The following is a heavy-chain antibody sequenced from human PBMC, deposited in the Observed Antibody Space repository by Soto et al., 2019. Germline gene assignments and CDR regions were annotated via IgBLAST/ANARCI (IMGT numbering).Heavy chain of an antibody. CDR3: ASLVVVAATHADNWFDP. J-gene: IGHJ5*02. V-gene: IGHV1-18*01. D-gene: IGHD2-15*01. Sequence: RASVKVSCKASGYTFTSYGISWVRQAPGQGLEWMGWISAYNGNTNYAQKLQGRVTMTTDTSTSTAYMELRSLRSDDTAVYYCASLVVVAATHADNWFDPWGQGTLVTVSS. CDR2: ISAYNGNT. CDR1: GYTFTSYG.